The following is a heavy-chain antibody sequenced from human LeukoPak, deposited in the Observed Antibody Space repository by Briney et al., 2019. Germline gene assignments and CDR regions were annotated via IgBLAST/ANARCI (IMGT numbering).Heavy chain of an antibody. J-gene: IGHJ4*02. CDR2: ISYDGSNK. Sequence: GGSLRLSCAASGFTFSSYAMHWVRQAPGKGLEWVAVISYDGSNKYYADSVKGRFTISRDNSKNTLYLQMNSLRAEDTAVYYCASGEPGSSWTVDYWGRGTLVTVSS. CDR3: ASGEPGSSWTVDY. CDR1: GFTFSSYA. D-gene: IGHD6-13*01. V-gene: IGHV3-30*04.